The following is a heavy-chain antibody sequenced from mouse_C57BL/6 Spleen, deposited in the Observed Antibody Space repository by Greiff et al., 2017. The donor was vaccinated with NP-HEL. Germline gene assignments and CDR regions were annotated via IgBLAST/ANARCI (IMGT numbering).Heavy chain of an antibody. CDR3: ARRGYGNYDAMDY. Sequence: QVQLQQPGAELVMPGASVKLSCKASGYTFTSYWMHWVKQRPGQGLEWIGEIDPSDSYTNYNQKFKGKSTLTVDKSSSTAYMQLSSLTSEDSAVYYCARRGYGNYDAMDYWGQGTSVTVSS. V-gene: IGHV1-69*01. D-gene: IGHD2-10*02. CDR2: IDPSDSYT. CDR1: GYTFTSYW. J-gene: IGHJ4*01.